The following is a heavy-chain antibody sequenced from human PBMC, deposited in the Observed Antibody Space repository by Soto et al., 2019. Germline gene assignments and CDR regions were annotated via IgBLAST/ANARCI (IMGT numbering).Heavy chain of an antibody. CDR1: GFTFSSYA. CDR3: ARGVDFWSGYAYYYYGMDV. J-gene: IGHJ6*02. V-gene: IGHV3-30-3*01. CDR2: ISYDGSNK. D-gene: IGHD3-3*01. Sequence: PGGSLRLSCAASGFTFSSYAMHWVRQATGKGLEWVAVISYDGSNKYYADSVKGRFTISRDNSKNTLYLQMNSLRAEDTAVYYCARGVDFWSGYAYYYYGMDVWGQGTTVTVSS.